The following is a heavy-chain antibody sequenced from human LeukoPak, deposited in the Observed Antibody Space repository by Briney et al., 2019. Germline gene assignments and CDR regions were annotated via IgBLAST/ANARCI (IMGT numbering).Heavy chain of an antibody. CDR2: ISSSDSTI. D-gene: IGHD1-26*01. CDR1: GFTFSNYE. J-gene: IGHJ4*02. Sequence: GGSLRLSCAASGFTFSNYEMNWVRQTPGKGLEWVSYISSSDSTIYYADSVKGRFTISRDNAKNSLYLQMNSLRAEDTAVYYCARVSGRYYGPSVFVDFWGQETLVTVSS. V-gene: IGHV3-48*03. CDR3: ARVSGRYYGPSVFVDF.